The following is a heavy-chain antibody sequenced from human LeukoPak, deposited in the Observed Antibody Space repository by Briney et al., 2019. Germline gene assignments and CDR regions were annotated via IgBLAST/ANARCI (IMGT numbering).Heavy chain of an antibody. V-gene: IGHV3-74*01. D-gene: IGHD3-22*01. Sequence: GGSLRLSCAASGFTFSSYWMHWVRQAPGKGLVWVSRINSDGSSTSYADSVKGRFTISRDNAKNTLYLQMNSLRAEDTAVYYCASVGRDSSGYTDFQHWGQGTLVTVSS. CDR1: GFTFSSYW. J-gene: IGHJ1*01. CDR3: ASVGRDSSGYTDFQH. CDR2: INSDGSST.